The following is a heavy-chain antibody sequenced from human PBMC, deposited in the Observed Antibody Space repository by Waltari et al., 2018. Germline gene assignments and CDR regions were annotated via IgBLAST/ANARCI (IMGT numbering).Heavy chain of an antibody. V-gene: IGHV3-7*04. D-gene: IGHD7-27*01. CDR1: GFTFSRFW. CDR3: AKDNWAQWAQVQIDAFDI. CDR2: INKDGTGQ. J-gene: IGHJ3*02. Sequence: EMHLVESGGGLVQPGGSLRLSCAASGFTFSRFWMTWVRQTPGKGRECGADINKDGTGQRYVESVRRRFTISRDNTKNSLFLQMNSLRAEDTAVYYCAKDNWAQWAQVQIDAFDIWGQGTMVTVSS.